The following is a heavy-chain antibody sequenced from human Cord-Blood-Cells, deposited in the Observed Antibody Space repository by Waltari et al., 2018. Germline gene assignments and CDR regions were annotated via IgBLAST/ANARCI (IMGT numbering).Heavy chain of an antibody. CDR1: RGSLSGFY. Sequence: QVQLQQWGAGLLKPSETLSLTCAVYRGSLSGFYWRCVRQPPGKGLEWIGEINHSGSTNYNPSLKSRVTISVDTSKNQFSLKLSSVTAADTAVYYCARFRKWVYWYFDLLGRGTLVTVSS. CDR3: ARFRKWVYWYFDL. CDR2: INHSGST. D-gene: IGHD2-8*01. V-gene: IGHV4-34*01. J-gene: IGHJ2*01.